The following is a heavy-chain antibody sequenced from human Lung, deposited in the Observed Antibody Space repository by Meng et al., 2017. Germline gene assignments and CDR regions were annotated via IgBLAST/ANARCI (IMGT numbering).Heavy chain of an antibody. V-gene: IGHV4-31*03. CDR1: GGSISSGGYY. CDR3: AREPYYYGSGSYSSYWYFDL. Sequence: QGPLQESGPGLVKPSQPLSLTCTVSGGSISSGGYYWSWIRQHPGKGLEWIGYIYYSGSTYYNPSLKSRVTISVDTSKNQFSLKLSSVTAADTAVYYCAREPYYYGSGSYSSYWYFDLWGRGTLVTVSS. J-gene: IGHJ2*01. CDR2: IYYSGST. D-gene: IGHD3-10*01.